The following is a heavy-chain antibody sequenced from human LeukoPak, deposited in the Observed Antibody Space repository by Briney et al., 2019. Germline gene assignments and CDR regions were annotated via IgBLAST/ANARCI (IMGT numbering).Heavy chain of an antibody. CDR1: GXSFTSYW. Sequence: GESLKISCKGSGXSFTSYWSGWVRQMPGKGLEWMGIIYPGDSDTRYSPSFQGQVTISADKSISTAYLQWSSLKASDTAMYYCAGIAVAGTDAFDIWGQGTMVTVSS. D-gene: IGHD6-19*01. J-gene: IGHJ3*02. CDR2: IYPGDSDT. V-gene: IGHV5-51*01. CDR3: AGIAVAGTDAFDI.